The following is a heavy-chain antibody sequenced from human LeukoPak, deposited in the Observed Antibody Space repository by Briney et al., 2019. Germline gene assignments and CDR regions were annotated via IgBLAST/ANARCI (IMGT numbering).Heavy chain of an antibody. Sequence: GGSLRLSCAASGFTVSSNYMSWVRQAPGKGLEWVSVIYSGGSTYYADSVKARFTISRDNSKNTLYLQMNSLRAEDTAVYYCARGDSGWPYYFDYWGQGTLVTVSS. D-gene: IGHD6-19*01. CDR1: GFTVSSNY. V-gene: IGHV3-66*01. CDR2: IYSGGST. CDR3: ARGDSGWPYYFDY. J-gene: IGHJ4*02.